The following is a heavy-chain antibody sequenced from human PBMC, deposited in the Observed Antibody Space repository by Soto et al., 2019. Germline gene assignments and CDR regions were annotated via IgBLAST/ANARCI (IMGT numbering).Heavy chain of an antibody. D-gene: IGHD3-22*01. V-gene: IGHV3-30*18. J-gene: IGHJ5*02. CDR2: MSYDGTNE. Sequence: PGGSLRLSCTGSGFTFSSYGMYWVRQAPGKGLEWVAVMSYDGTNEKYADSVKGRFTISRDNSKKTLYLQMNSLRAEDTAVYYCAKAEGDYASTVSNWFDTWGPGTLVTVSS. CDR3: AKAEGDYASTVSNWFDT. CDR1: GFTFSSYG.